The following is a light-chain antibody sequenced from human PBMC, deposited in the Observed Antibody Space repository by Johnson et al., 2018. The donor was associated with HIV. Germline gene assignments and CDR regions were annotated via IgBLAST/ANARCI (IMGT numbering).Light chain of an antibody. CDR1: SSNIGKNY. V-gene: IGLV1-51*01. CDR2: DNN. Sequence: QSVLTQSPSVSAAPVQKVTISCSGSSSNIGKNYVSWYQHLPGTAPKLLIYDNNKRPSGIPDRFSGSKSGTSATLGITGLQTGDEADYYCGTWDSSLNAYVFGAATKVAVL. J-gene: IGLJ1*01. CDR3: GTWDSSLNAYV.